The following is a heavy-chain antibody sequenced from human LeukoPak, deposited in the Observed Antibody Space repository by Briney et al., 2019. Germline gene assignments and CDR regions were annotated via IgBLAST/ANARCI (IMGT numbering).Heavy chain of an antibody. CDR3: VSYYTLDKWFDP. V-gene: IGHV4-61*01. CDR2: IYYSGST. J-gene: IGHJ5*02. CDR1: GGSVSSGSSY. Sequence: SETLSLTCTVSGGSVSSGSSYWSWIRPPPGKGLEWIGYIYYSGSTKFNPSLKSRVTISIDTSKNQFSLKLSSVTAADTAVYYCVSYYTLDKWFDPWGQGTLVTVSS. D-gene: IGHD3-22*01.